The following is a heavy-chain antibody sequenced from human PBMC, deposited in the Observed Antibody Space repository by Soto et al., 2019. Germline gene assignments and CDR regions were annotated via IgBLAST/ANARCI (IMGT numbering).Heavy chain of an antibody. D-gene: IGHD4-17*01. V-gene: IGHV4-39*02. CDR3: ARRTNCGDYSFDY. J-gene: IGHJ4*02. CDR2: VYYAGST. CDR1: GGSISTDSHY. Sequence: SETLSLTCTVSGGSISTDSHYWGWIRQPPGKGLEWIGSVYYAGSTYKNPSLHSRVTISVDTSKNHFSLKLNSVTAADTAVYYCARRTNCGDYSFDYWGQGTLVTVSS.